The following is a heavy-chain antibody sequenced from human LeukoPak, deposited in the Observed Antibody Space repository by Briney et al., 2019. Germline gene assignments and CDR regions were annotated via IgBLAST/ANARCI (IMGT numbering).Heavy chain of an antibody. CDR3: AKDGDGYTIFPYDY. Sequence: GGSLRLSCAASGFTFSNYWMSWVRQARGKGLEWVANIKQDGSVKYYVDSVKGRLTISRDNAKNSLYLQMNSLRAEDTAVYYCAKDGDGYTIFPYDYWGQGALVTVSS. CDR2: IKQDGSVK. D-gene: IGHD5-24*01. V-gene: IGHV3-7*01. CDR1: GFTFSNYW. J-gene: IGHJ4*02.